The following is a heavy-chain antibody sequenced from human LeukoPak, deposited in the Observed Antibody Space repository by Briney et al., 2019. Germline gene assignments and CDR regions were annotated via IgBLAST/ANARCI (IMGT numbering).Heavy chain of an antibody. CDR3: ASVTHSSWYYYYGMDV. Sequence: ASVKVSCKASGYTFTGYYMHWVRQAPGQGLEWMGWINPNSGGTNYAQKFQGWVTMTRDTSISTAYMELSRLRSDDTAVYYCASVTHSSWYYYYGMDVWGQGTTVTVSS. J-gene: IGHJ6*02. CDR1: GYTFTGYY. CDR2: INPNSGGT. D-gene: IGHD6-13*01. V-gene: IGHV1-2*04.